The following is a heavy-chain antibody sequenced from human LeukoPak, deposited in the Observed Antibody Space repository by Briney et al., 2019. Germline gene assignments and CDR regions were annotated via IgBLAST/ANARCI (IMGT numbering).Heavy chain of an antibody. Sequence: GGSLRLSCAVSGITFSSYWMSWVRQAPGKGLEWVANIKQDGSEKYYVDSVKGRFTISRDNAKNSLYLQMKSLRAEDTAVYYCVSKGSGSYYYYYYYMDVWGKGTTVTVSS. J-gene: IGHJ6*03. V-gene: IGHV3-7*01. CDR1: GITFSSYW. D-gene: IGHD3-10*01. CDR2: IKQDGSEK. CDR3: VSKGSGSYYYYYYYMDV.